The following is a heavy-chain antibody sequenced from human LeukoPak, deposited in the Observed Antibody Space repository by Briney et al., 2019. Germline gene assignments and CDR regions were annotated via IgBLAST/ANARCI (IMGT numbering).Heavy chain of an antibody. CDR3: ARGRWLEPLDS. V-gene: IGHV4-38-2*02. J-gene: IGHJ4*02. Sequence: SETLSLTCTVSGSSLSGGYYWGWIRPSPGKGLEWIGSIDHSGSTYYNPSLKRRVITSVDTSKHQFSLKVSSVTAADTAVYWCARGRWLEPLDSWGQGTLVTVSS. CDR1: GSSLSGGYY. CDR2: IDHSGST. D-gene: IGHD6-19*01.